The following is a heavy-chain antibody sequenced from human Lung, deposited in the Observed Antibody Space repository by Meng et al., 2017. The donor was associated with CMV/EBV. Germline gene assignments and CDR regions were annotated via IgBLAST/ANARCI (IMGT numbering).Heavy chain of an antibody. V-gene: IGHV1-2*02. D-gene: IGHD1-26*01. Sequence: ASXXVSXKASGYTFTGYYMHWVRQAPGQGLEWMGWINPNSGGTNYAQKFQGRVTMTRDTSISTAYMELSRLRSDDTAVYYCARDRYIGVGAPGDYWGQGTLVTVSS. CDR2: INPNSGGT. CDR3: ARDRYIGVGAPGDY. CDR1: GYTFTGYY. J-gene: IGHJ4*02.